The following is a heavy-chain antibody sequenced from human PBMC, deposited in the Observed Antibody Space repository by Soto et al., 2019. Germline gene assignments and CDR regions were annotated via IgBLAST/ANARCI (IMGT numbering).Heavy chain of an antibody. CDR2: IYWNDDK. J-gene: IGHJ5*02. Sequence: SGPTLVNPTQALTLTCTFSGFSLSTSGVGVGWIRQPPGKALEWLALIYWNDDKRYSPSLKSRLTITKDTSKNQVVLTMTNMDPVDTATYYCAHKGAAAGLRGWFDPWGQGTLVTVSS. D-gene: IGHD6-13*01. CDR1: GFSLSTSGVG. CDR3: AHKGAAAGLRGWFDP. V-gene: IGHV2-5*01.